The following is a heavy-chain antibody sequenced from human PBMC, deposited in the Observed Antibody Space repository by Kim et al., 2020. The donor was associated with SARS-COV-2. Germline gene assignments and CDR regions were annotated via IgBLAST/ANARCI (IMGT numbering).Heavy chain of an antibody. J-gene: IGHJ6*02. CDR1: GGTFSSYA. Sequence: SVKVSCKASGGTFSSYAISWVRQAPGQGLEWMGGIIPIFGTANYAQKFQGRVTITADESTSTAYMELSSLRSEDTAVYYCARGYWGRSSSWYRIDLNPYYYYGMDVWGQGTTVTVSS. D-gene: IGHD6-13*01. V-gene: IGHV1-69*13. CDR2: IIPIFGTA. CDR3: ARGYWGRSSSWYRIDLNPYYYYGMDV.